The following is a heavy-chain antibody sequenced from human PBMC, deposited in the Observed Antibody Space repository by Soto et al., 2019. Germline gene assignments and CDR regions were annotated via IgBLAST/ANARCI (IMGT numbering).Heavy chain of an antibody. Sequence: QLQLQESGSGLVKPSQTLSLTCAVSGGSISSGGYSWSWIRQPPGKGLEWIGYIYHSGSTYYNPSLKSRVPVSGDMSKTQFSLKLRSVTAADTAVYYCAAGGGLPRYYWGQGTLVTVSS. CDR1: GGSISSGGYS. J-gene: IGHJ4*02. D-gene: IGHD5-12*01. V-gene: IGHV4-30-2*01. CDR2: IYHSGST. CDR3: AAGGGLPRYY.